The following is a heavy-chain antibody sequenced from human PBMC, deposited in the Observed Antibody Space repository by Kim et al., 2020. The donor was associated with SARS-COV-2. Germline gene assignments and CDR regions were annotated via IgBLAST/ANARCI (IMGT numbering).Heavy chain of an antibody. V-gene: IGHV1-8*01. D-gene: IGHD6-19*01. CDR3: ARGFLRRLAVAGAPYYFDY. Sequence: ASVKVSCKASGYTFTSYDINWVRQATGQGLEWMGWMNPNSGNTGYAQKFQGRVTMTRNTSISTAYMELSSLRSEDTAVYYCARGFLRRLAVAGAPYYFDYWGAGTLVTVSS. CDR2: MNPNSGNT. J-gene: IGHJ4*02. CDR1: GYTFTSYD.